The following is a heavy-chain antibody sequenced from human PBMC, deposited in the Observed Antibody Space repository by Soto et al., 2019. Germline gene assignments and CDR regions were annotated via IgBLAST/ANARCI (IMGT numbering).Heavy chain of an antibody. D-gene: IGHD5-18*01. CDR3: ARDTAMVTGLFDY. Sequence: QVQLQESGPGLVKPSETLSLTCTVSGGSVSSGSYYWSWIRQPPGKGLEWIGYIYYSGSTNYNPSLKSRVTISVDTSKNQFSLKLSSVTAADTAVYYCARDTAMVTGLFDYWGQGTLVTVSS. J-gene: IGHJ4*02. V-gene: IGHV4-61*01. CDR2: IYYSGST. CDR1: GGSVSSGSYY.